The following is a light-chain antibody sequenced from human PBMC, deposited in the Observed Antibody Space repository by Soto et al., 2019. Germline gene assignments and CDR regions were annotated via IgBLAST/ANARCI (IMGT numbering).Light chain of an antibody. CDR2: NNN. V-gene: IGLV1-44*01. CDR3: AAWDDSLNGRWV. Sequence: QSVLTQPPSASETPGQRVTISCSGSSSNIGSNTVNWYQQLPGTAPKLLIYNNNQRPSGVPDRFSGSKSGTSASLAISGLQSEDEADYFCAAWDDSLNGRWVFGGGTKLTVL. CDR1: SSNIGSNT. J-gene: IGLJ3*02.